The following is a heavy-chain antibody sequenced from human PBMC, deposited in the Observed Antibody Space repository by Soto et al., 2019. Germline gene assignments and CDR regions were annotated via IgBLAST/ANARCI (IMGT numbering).Heavy chain of an antibody. CDR1: GGSISTSNW. Sequence: QVQLQESGPGLVKPSGTLSLTCAVSGGSISTSNWWAWVRQSPGKGLEWLGEVYHSGDTNYNPSLKSRVTVSVDYPKNQFSLKLTSVTAADTAVYFCARSRYFDWLPLDSWGQGTLDTVSS. D-gene: IGHD3-9*01. CDR2: VYHSGDT. J-gene: IGHJ4*02. CDR3: ARSRYFDWLPLDS. V-gene: IGHV4-4*02.